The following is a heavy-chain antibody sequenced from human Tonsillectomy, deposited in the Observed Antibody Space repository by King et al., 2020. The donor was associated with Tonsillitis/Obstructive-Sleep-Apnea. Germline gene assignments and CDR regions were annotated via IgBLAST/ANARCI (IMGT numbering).Heavy chain of an antibody. Sequence: VQLVESGGGLIQPGGSLRLSCAASGFTVSSNYMSWVRQAPGKGLEWVSVIYSGGSTYYADSVKGRFTISRDNSKNTLYLQMNSLRAEDTAVYYCARARYYDFWSGYLFDPWGPATLVTVSS. CDR3: ARARYYDFWSGYLFDP. V-gene: IGHV3-53*01. J-gene: IGHJ5*02. CDR2: IYSGGST. D-gene: IGHD3-3*01. CDR1: GFTVSSNY.